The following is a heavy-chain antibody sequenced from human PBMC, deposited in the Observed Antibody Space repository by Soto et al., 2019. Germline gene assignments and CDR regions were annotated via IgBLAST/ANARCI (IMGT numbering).Heavy chain of an antibody. V-gene: IGHV1-8*01. Sequence: QLKLVQSGAEVKTPGASVKVSCKASGYTFTSYDINWVRQATGQGLEWMGWMNPNSGNTAYAQKFQGRVTMTRNTSIRTAYMELSSLRSEDTAVYYFAREKSYGMDVWVQGTTVTVSS. CDR2: MNPNSGNT. CDR1: GYTFTSYD. J-gene: IGHJ6*02. CDR3: AREKSYGMDV.